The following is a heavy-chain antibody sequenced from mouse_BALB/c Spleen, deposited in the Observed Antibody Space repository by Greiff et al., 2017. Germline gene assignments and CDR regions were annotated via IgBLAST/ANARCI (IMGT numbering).Heavy chain of an antibody. V-gene: IGHV5-6*01. Sequence: EVKLVESGGDLVKPGGSLKLSCAASGFTFSSYGMSWVRQTPDKRLEWVATISSGGSYNYYPDSVKGRFTISRDNAKNTLYLQMSSLKSEDTAMYYCARQGGDYAWFAYWGQGTLVTVSA. D-gene: IGHD2-13*01. CDR2: ISSGGSYN. CDR1: GFTFSSYG. CDR3: ARQGGDYAWFAY. J-gene: IGHJ3*01.